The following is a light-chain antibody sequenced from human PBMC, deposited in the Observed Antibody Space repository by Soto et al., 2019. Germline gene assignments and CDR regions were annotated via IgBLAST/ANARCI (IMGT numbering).Light chain of an antibody. J-gene: IGKJ4*01. CDR3: QHYGSLVLT. V-gene: IGKV3-20*01. CDR2: GAS. Sequence: EIVLTQSPGTLSLSPGERATLSCRASQSVSSTYLAWYQQQPGPAPRLLIYGASSRATGSPDRFSGSGSGTDFTLTISRLEHEDFAVYYCQHYGSLVLTFGGGTKVEIK. CDR1: QSVSSTY.